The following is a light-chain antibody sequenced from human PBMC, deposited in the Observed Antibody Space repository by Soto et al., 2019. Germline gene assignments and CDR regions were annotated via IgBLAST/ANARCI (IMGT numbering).Light chain of an antibody. J-gene: IGKJ3*01. V-gene: IGKV1-27*01. CDR1: QDIRKY. Sequence: DIQMTQSPSSLSASVGDRVTMTCRASQDIRKYVAWYQQKPGEVPKLLIYAASTLQSGVPARFSGGGFCTDFTLTISSLRPEDVATYYFQGYHRALLTFGPGTKVDIK. CDR3: QGYHRALLT. CDR2: AAS.